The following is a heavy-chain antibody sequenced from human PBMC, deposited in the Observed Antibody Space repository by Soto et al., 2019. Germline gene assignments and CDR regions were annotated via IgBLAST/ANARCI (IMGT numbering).Heavy chain of an antibody. J-gene: IGHJ3*02. CDR3: ARSLRMLSSGYYRWCAFDI. CDR1: GYTFTSYA. V-gene: IGHV1-3*01. Sequence: ASVKVSCKASGYTFTSYAMHWVRQAPGQRLEWMGWINAGNGNTKYSQKFQGRVTITRDTSASTAYMELSSLRSEDTAVYYCARSLRMLSSGYYRWCAFDIWGQGTMVTVSS. CDR2: INAGNGNT. D-gene: IGHD3-22*01.